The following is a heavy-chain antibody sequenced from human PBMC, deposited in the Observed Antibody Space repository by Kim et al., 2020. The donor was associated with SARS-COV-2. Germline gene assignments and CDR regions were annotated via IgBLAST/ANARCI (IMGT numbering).Heavy chain of an antibody. V-gene: IGHV4-59*01. CDR3: ARDSGYGDPVDY. Sequence: NPSLKARVTISLNTFRKQFSLKLTSVIAADTAVYFCARDSGYGDPVDYWGQGTLVTVSS. D-gene: IGHD4-17*01. J-gene: IGHJ4*02.